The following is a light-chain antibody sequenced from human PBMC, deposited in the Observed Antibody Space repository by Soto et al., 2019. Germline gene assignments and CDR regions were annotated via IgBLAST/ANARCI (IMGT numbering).Light chain of an antibody. Sequence: DIQMTQSPSTLSASVGDRVTITCRASQSISSWLAWYQQKPGKAPKLLIYKASSLESGVQSRFSGSGSGTEFTLTITSLQPDDFATYYCQQYSSYSFGQGTKVEIK. CDR2: KAS. CDR3: QQYSSYS. CDR1: QSISSW. J-gene: IGKJ1*01. V-gene: IGKV1-5*03.